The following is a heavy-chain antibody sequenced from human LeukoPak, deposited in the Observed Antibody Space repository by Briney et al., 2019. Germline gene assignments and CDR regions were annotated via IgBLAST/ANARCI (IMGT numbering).Heavy chain of an antibody. Sequence: SETLSLTPTVSGGSISSYYWSWIRQPPGKGLEWIGYIYTSGSTNYNPSLRSRVTISVDTSKNQFSLKLSFVTAADTAVYCCARRGRYCSSTSCYAGWFDPWGQGTLVTVSS. V-gene: IGHV4-4*09. CDR1: GGSISSYY. D-gene: IGHD2-2*01. CDR3: ARRGRYCSSTSCYAGWFDP. CDR2: IYTSGST. J-gene: IGHJ5*02.